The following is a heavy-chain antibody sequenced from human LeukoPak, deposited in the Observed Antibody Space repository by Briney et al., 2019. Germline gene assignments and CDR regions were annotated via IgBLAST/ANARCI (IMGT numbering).Heavy chain of an antibody. V-gene: IGHV1-24*01. CDR1: GYTLTELS. D-gene: IGHD6-19*01. CDR2: FDPEDGET. J-gene: IGHJ4*02. Sequence: GASVKVSCKVSGYTLTELSMHWVRQAPGKGLEWMGGFDPEDGETIYAQKFQGRVTMTEDTSTDTAYMELRSLRSDDTAVYYCARDLMAVAGNLDYWGQGTLVTVSS. CDR3: ARDLMAVAGNLDY.